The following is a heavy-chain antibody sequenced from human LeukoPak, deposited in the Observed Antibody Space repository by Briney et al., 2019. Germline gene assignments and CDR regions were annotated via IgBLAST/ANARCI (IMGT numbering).Heavy chain of an antibody. CDR1: GFTFSSYS. Sequence: GGSLRLSCAASGFTFSSYSMNWVRQAPGKGLEWVSSISSSSSYIYYADSVKGRFTISRDNAKNSLYLQMNSLRAEDTAVYYCASTYYDFWSGYVFDYWGQGTLVTVSS. J-gene: IGHJ4*02. CDR2: ISSSSSYI. D-gene: IGHD3-3*01. CDR3: ASTYYDFWSGYVFDY. V-gene: IGHV3-21*01.